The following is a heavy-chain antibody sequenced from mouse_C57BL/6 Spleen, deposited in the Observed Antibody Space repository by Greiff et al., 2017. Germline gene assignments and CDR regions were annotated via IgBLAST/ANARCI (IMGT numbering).Heavy chain of an antibody. Sequence: VQLQQSGPELVKPGASVKMSCKASGYTFTDYNMHWVKQSHGKSLEWIGYINPNNGGTSYNQKFKGKATLTVNKSSSTAYMELRSLTSEDSAVYYCARRRATTVPKSYYYAMDYWGQGTSVTVSS. D-gene: IGHD1-1*01. CDR3: ARRRATTVPKSYYYAMDY. CDR1: GYTFTDYN. J-gene: IGHJ4*01. CDR2: INPNNGGT. V-gene: IGHV1-22*01.